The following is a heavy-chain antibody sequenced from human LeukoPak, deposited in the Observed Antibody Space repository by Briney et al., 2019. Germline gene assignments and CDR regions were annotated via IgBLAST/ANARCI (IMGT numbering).Heavy chain of an antibody. D-gene: IGHD3-22*01. CDR2: SSAYNGNT. V-gene: IGHV1-18*04. J-gene: IGHJ5*02. CDR1: GYTFTSYG. CDR3: ARSMIPNWFDP. Sequence: ASLRVSCKASGYTFTSYGISWVRQAPGQGLEWMGWSSAYNGNTNYAQKIKGRVTMTTDTSTSTAYMELRSLRSDDTAVYYCARSMIPNWFDPWGQGTLVTVSS.